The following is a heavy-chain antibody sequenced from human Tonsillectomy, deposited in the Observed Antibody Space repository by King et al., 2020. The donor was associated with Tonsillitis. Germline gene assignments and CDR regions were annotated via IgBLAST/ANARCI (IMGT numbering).Heavy chain of an antibody. Sequence: VQLVESGGGLVQPGGSLRLSCAASGFTFSSYAMSWVRQAPGKGLEWVSVIYSGGSSTYYADSVKGRFTISRDNSKNTLYLQMNSLRAEDTAVYYCAKDRGFSGELFDYYSYGMDVWGQGTTVTVSS. D-gene: IGHD3-10*01. CDR3: AKDRGFSGELFDYYSYGMDV. CDR1: GFTFSSYA. V-gene: IGHV3-23*03. CDR2: IYSGGSST. J-gene: IGHJ6*02.